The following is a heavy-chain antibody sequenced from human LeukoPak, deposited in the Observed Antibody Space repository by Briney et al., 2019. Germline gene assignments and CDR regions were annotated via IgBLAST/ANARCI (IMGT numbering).Heavy chain of an antibody. J-gene: IGHJ3*01. CDR2: IHYSGNT. CDR1: GDSISNGGYH. CDR3: ARDFTKTASPDAFDV. Sequence: SETLSLTCTVSGDSISNGGYHWTWIRQHPGKGLEWIGYIHYSGNTDSAPSLRSRLTISIDTSKNQFSLRLDSVTVADTAVYYCARDFTKTASPDAFDVWGPGTLVAVSS. D-gene: IGHD2-21*02. V-gene: IGHV4-31*03.